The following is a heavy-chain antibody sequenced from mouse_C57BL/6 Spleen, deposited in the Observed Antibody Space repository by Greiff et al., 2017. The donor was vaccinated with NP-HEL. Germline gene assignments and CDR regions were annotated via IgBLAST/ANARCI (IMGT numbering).Heavy chain of an antibody. CDR3: ARPHYYGSSYRYFDV. CDR2: ISNGGGST. V-gene: IGHV5-12*01. Sequence: DVQLVESGGGLVQPGGSLKLSCAASGFTFSDYYMYWVRQTPEKRLEWVAYISNGGGSTYYPDTVKGRFTISRDNAKNTLYLQMSRLKSEDTAMYYCARPHYYGSSYRYFDVWGTGTTVTVSS. D-gene: IGHD1-1*01. J-gene: IGHJ1*03. CDR1: GFTFSDYY.